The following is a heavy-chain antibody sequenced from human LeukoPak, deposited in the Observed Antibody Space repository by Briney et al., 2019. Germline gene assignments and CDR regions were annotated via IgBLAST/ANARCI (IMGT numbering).Heavy chain of an antibody. D-gene: IGHD3-10*01. CDR1: GGSISSSSYY. CDR3: ASEPPLWFGELFDY. V-gene: IGHV4-39*01. CDR2: IYYSGST. Sequence: SETLSLTCTVSGGSISSSSYYWGWIRQPPGKGLEWIGSIYYSGSTYYNPSLKSRVTISVDTSKNQFSLKLSSVTAADTAVHYCASEPPLWFGELFDYWGQGTLVTVSS. J-gene: IGHJ4*02.